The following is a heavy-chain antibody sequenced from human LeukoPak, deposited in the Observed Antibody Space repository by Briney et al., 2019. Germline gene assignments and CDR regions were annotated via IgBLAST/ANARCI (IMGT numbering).Heavy chain of an antibody. CDR1: GYTFTGYY. Sequence: ASVKVSCKPSGYTFTGYYLHWLRQAPGQGLEWMGWINPNTGGTISAQKFQGRVTMTRDTSISTAYMEVSRLRSDDTAVYYCARDQRYIAVAGYDAFDIWGQGTMVTVSS. CDR3: ARDQRYIAVAGYDAFDI. J-gene: IGHJ3*02. V-gene: IGHV1-2*02. D-gene: IGHD6-19*01. CDR2: INPNTGGT.